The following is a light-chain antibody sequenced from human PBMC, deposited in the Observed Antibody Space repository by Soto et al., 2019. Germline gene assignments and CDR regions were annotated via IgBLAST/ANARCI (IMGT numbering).Light chain of an antibody. CDR1: QTISTW. CDR2: DSS. CDR3: QKSYRKPIT. V-gene: IGKV1-5*01. J-gene: IGKJ5*01. Sequence: EIKMTHAPSAMSVSVVDRVFITCLASQTISTWLAWYQQRPGKAPELLIFDSSALESGVPPRFSGSGSGTDVTLTISSLQPEEGATYFGQKSYRKPITCGQGKRRELK.